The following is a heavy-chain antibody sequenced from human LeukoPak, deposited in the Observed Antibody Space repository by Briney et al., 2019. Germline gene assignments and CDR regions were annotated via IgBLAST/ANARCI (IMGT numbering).Heavy chain of an antibody. J-gene: IGHJ4*02. CDR3: ARRNSLSKSIDY. V-gene: IGHV4-39*01. D-gene: IGHD3-16*01. Sequence: SETLSLTRTVSGGSISTNPYYWGWIRQPPGEGLEWIGSMHYTGSTYYNPSLKSRVTISVDTSKNQFSLKMSSVTATDTAVYYCARRNSLSKSIDYWGQGTLVTVSS. CDR1: GGSISTNPYY. CDR2: MHYTGST.